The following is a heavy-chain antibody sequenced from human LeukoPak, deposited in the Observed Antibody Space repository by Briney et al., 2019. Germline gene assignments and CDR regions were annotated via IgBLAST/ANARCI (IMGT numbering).Heavy chain of an antibody. Sequence: ASVKVSCKASGGTFSSYAISWVRQAPGQGLEWMGIINPSGGSTSYAQKFQGRVTMTRDTSTSTVYMELSSLRSEDTAVYYCARDHFGSWYGSWGQGILVTVSS. J-gene: IGHJ5*01. V-gene: IGHV1-46*01. D-gene: IGHD2-15*01. CDR3: ARDHFGSWYGS. CDR1: GGTFSSYA. CDR2: INPSGGST.